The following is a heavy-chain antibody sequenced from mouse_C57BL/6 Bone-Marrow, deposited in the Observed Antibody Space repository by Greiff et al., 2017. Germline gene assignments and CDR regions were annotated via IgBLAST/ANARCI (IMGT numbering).Heavy chain of an antibody. CDR2: IRSKSNNYAT. CDR3: VRQGITTVVEEGYFDY. J-gene: IGHJ2*01. D-gene: IGHD1-1*01. V-gene: IGHV10-1*01. CDR1: GFSFNTYA. Sequence: EVKVVESGGGLVQPKGSLKLSCAASGFSFNTYAMNWVRQAPGKGLEWVARIRSKSNNYATYYADSVKDRFTISRDDSESMLYLQMNNLKTEDTAMYYCVRQGITTVVEEGYFDYWGQGTTLTVSS.